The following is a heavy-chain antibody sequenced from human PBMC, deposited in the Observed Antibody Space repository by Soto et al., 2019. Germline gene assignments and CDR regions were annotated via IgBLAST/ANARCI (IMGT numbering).Heavy chain of an antibody. J-gene: IGHJ5*02. CDR3: VSDGTSTLRDWFDP. Sequence: SETLSLTCTVSGASISGFYWSWIRKSAGKGLEWIGRIYATGTTDYNPSLKSRVMMSVDTSKKQFSLKLRYVTAADTAVYYCVSDGTSTLRDWFDPWGQGSSVTVSS. D-gene: IGHD1-1*01. CDR2: IYATGTT. V-gene: IGHV4-4*07. CDR1: GASISGFY.